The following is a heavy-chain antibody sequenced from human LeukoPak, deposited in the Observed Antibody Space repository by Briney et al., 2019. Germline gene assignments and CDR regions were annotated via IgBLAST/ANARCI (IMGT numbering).Heavy chain of an antibody. J-gene: IGHJ6*03. CDR3: ARDPDTYYYYMDV. CDR2: LKSDGTET. Sequence: GGSLRLSCAASGFTFGTYWMQWVRQAPGKGLEWVSRLKSDGTETDYADSVKGRFTISRDNAKNTLFLQMNSLRAEDTAVYYCARDPDTYYYYMDVWGKGTTVTISS. CDR1: GFTFGTYW. V-gene: IGHV3-74*01. D-gene: IGHD3-9*01.